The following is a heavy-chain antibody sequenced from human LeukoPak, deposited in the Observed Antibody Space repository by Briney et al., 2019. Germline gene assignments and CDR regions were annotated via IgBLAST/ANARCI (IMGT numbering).Heavy chain of an antibody. CDR3: AREGVAAAAYYYMDV. D-gene: IGHD6-13*01. J-gene: IGHJ6*03. CDR2: ISSSSSYI. CDR1: GFTFSSYS. Sequence: GGSLRLSCAASGFTFSSYSMNWVRQAPGKGLEWVSSISSSSSYIYYADSVKGRFTISRDNAKNSLYLQMNSLRAEDTAVYYCAREGVAAAAYYYMDVWGKGTTVTVSS. V-gene: IGHV3-21*01.